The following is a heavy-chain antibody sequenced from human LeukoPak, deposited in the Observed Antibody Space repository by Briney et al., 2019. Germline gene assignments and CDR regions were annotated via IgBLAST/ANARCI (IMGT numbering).Heavy chain of an antibody. J-gene: IGHJ3*01. V-gene: IGHV4-39*01. CDR1: GGSISSSGYY. Sequence: PSETLSLTCTVSGGSISSSGYYWGWIRQPPGKGLEWIGSIYYSGSTYYNPSLKSRFIISVDTSKNQFSLKLSSVTAADTAVYYCARGGSTVLTLGPFDFWGQGTMVTVSS. D-gene: IGHD4-23*01. CDR3: ARGGSTVLTLGPFDF. CDR2: IYYSGST.